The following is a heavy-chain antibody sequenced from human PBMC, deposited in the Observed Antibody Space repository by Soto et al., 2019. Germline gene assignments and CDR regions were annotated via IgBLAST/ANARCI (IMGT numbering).Heavy chain of an antibody. CDR1: GGTFSSYS. Sequence: SVKVSCKTSGGTFSSYSVSWVRQAPGQGLEWMGGIIPIFGIPTYAQKFQVRVTISADESTSTASMELSGLRSEDTAIYYCTRGHGFNGASFDYWGQGTLVTVSS. CDR2: IIPIFGIP. D-gene: IGHD2-8*01. CDR3: TRGHGFNGASFDY. V-gene: IGHV1-69*13. J-gene: IGHJ4*02.